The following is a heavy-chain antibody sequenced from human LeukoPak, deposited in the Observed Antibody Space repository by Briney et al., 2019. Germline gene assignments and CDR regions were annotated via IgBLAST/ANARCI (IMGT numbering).Heavy chain of an antibody. J-gene: IGHJ6*03. V-gene: IGHV4-39*01. CDR3: ATSRAHSSSWFYYYYYYMDV. Sequence: PSETLSLTCTVSGGSISSSSYYWGWIRQPPGKGLEWIVSIYYSGSTYYNPSLKSRVTISVDTSKNQFSLKLSSVTAADAAVYYCATSRAHSSSWFYYYYYYMDVWGKGTTVTISS. D-gene: IGHD6-13*01. CDR2: IYYSGST. CDR1: GGSISSSSYY.